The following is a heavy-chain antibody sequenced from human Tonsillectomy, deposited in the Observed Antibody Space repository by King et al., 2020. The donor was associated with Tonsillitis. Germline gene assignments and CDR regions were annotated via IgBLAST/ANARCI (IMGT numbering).Heavy chain of an antibody. Sequence: VQLVESGGGLVKPGGSLRLSCAASGFTFSSYSMNWVRQAPGKGLEWVSSISSSSSYIYYADSVKGRFTISRDNAKNSLYLQMNSLRAEDTAVYYCARGNTNHVDTAMVPINFDYWGQGTLVTVSS. D-gene: IGHD5-18*01. V-gene: IGHV3-21*01. CDR3: ARGNTNHVDTAMVPINFDY. CDR2: ISSSSSYI. J-gene: IGHJ4*02. CDR1: GFTFSSYS.